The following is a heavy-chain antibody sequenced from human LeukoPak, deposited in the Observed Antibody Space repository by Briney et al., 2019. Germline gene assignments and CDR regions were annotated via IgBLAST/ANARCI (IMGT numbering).Heavy chain of an antibody. CDR1: GYTFSGSY. J-gene: IGHJ6*03. CDR3: ARGPLYYYYYYYMDV. Sequence: ASVKVSCKASGYTFSGSYIHWVRQAPGQGLEWMGRINPNSGNTGYAQKFQGRVTITRNTSISTAYMELSSLRSEDTAVYYCARGPLYYYYYYYMDVWGKGTTVTVSS. V-gene: IGHV1-8*03. CDR2: INPNSGNT.